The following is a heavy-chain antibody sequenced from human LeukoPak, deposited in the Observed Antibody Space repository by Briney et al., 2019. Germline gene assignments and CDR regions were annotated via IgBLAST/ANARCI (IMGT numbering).Heavy chain of an antibody. D-gene: IGHD2-2*01. V-gene: IGHV3-48*01. Sequence: PGGSLRLSCAASGFTFTSYSMNWVREALGKGVEWISYIISTGSTTYYADSVKGRFTISRDNANNSLSLQMSSLRAEDTAVYYYATGFWGYCSRNSCPLDNWGQGTLVTVAS. CDR3: ATGFWGYCSRNSCPLDN. CDR1: GFTFTSYS. J-gene: IGHJ4*02. CDR2: IISTGSTT.